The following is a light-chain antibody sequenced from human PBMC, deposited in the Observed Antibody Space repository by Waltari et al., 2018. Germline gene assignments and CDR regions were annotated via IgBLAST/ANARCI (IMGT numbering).Light chain of an antibody. CDR2: VNSDGSH. Sequence: QLVLTQSPSASASLGASVKLTCTLSSGYSSNVIAWLQQQPEKGPRSLMKVNSDGSHSKGGEIPDRFSGSSSGAERYLTISNLQSEDEADYYCQTGGHGTWVFGGGTKLTVL. V-gene: IGLV4-69*01. CDR1: SGYSSNV. CDR3: QTGGHGTWV. J-gene: IGLJ3*02.